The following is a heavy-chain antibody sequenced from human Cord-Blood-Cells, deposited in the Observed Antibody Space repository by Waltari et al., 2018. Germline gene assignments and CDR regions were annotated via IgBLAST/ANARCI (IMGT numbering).Heavy chain of an antibody. CDR2: IYYSGST. CDR3: AITIIAAAGPYFDY. Sequence: QLQLQESGPGLVKPSETLSLTCTVSGGSISSSSYYWGWIRQPPGKGLEWIGSIYYSGSTYYTPSLKSRVTISVDTSKNQFSLKLSSVTAADTAVYYCAITIIAAAGPYFDYWGQGTLVTVSS. V-gene: IGHV4-39*01. D-gene: IGHD6-13*01. J-gene: IGHJ4*02. CDR1: GGSISSSSYY.